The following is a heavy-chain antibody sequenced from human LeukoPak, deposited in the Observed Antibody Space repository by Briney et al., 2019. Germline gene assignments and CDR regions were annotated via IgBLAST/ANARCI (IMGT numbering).Heavy chain of an antibody. CDR3: ARDPKDDTSGYYYFDY. J-gene: IGHJ4*02. CDR1: GYTFTKYY. Sequence: GASVKVSYKACGYTFTKYYIHSVRQAPGHGLEWMGVINPRGGSTIYSQKLQGRVAMTRDMSTSTVYMELSSLRSEDTALYYCARDPKDDTSGYYYFDYWGQGTLVTVSS. D-gene: IGHD3-22*01. CDR2: INPRGGST. V-gene: IGHV1-46*04.